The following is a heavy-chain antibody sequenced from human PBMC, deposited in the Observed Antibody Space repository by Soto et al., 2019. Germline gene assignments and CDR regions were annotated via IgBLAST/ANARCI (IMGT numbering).Heavy chain of an antibody. CDR1: GGSISSSSYY. CDR3: ARLTPDFWSGYMDY. J-gene: IGHJ4*02. D-gene: IGHD3-3*01. V-gene: IGHV4-39*01. Sequence: QLQLQESGPGLVKPSETLSLTCTVSGGSISSSSYYWGWIRQPPGKGLGWIGSIYYRGSTYSNPSPKSRVTESVDTSKNQFSLKLSSVTAEDTAVYYCARLTPDFWSGYMDYWGQGTLVTVSS. CDR2: IYYRGST.